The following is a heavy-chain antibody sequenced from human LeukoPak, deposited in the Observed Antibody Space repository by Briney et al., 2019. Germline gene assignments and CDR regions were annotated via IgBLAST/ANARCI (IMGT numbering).Heavy chain of an antibody. D-gene: IGHD3-10*01. V-gene: IGHV3-66*01. J-gene: IGHJ4*02. CDR1: GFTVSSNY. CDR3: VRLLWFGDHYFDY. Sequence: GGSLRLSCAASGFTVSSNYMSWVRQAPGKGLEWVSVIYSGGSTYYADSVKGRFTISRDNSKNTLYLQMNSLRAEDTAVYYCVRLLWFGDHYFDYWGQGTLVTVSS. CDR2: IYSGGST.